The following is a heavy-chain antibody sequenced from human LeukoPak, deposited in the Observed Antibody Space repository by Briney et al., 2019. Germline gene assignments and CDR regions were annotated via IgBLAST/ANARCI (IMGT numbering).Heavy chain of an antibody. J-gene: IGHJ4*02. D-gene: IGHD4-23*01. Sequence: ASVKVSCKVSGYTLTELSMHWVRQAPGKGLEWMGGFDPEDGETIYAQKFQGRVAMTEDTSTDTAYMELSSLRSEDTAVYYCAAYLKTYSGNYGSGYWGQGTLVTVSS. V-gene: IGHV1-24*01. CDR3: AAYLKTYSGNYGSGY. CDR2: FDPEDGET. CDR1: GYTLTELS.